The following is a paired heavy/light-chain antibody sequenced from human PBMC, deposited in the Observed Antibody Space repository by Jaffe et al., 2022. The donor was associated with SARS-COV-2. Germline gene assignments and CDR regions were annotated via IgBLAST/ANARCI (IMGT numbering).Light chain of an antibody. CDR3: QQYSDWPIT. Sequence: EIVMTQSPATLSVSPGERATLSCRASQNIYSKLAWYQQKPGQAPTLLISGASARATGIPARFSGSGSGTEFTLTITSLQSEDFAVYYCQQYSDWPITFGQGARLEIK. J-gene: IGKJ5*01. V-gene: IGKV3-15*01. CDR1: QNIYSK. CDR2: GAS.
Heavy chain of an antibody. Sequence: EEQLVESGGGLVQPGGSLRLSCAASGFTFSAHAMSWVRQAPGKGLEWVSSITGSGDNTYHADSVTGQFTISRDNSKNTLYLQMNSLRVEDTAVYYCVNHKWVTPYYYYYMGVWGKGTTVTVSS. D-gene: IGHD2-21*02. CDR2: ITGSGDNT. J-gene: IGHJ6*03. CDR3: VNHKWVTPYYYYYMGV. CDR1: GFTFSAHA. V-gene: IGHV3-23*04.